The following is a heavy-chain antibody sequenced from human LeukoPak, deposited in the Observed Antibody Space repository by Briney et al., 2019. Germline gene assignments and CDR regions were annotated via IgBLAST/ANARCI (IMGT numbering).Heavy chain of an antibody. CDR3: ARTSSLWDYGDYVFDY. Sequence: ASVKVSCKASGYTFTSYDINWVRQATGQGLEWMGWMNPNSGNTGYAQKFQGRVTMTRNTSISTAYMELSSLRSEDTAVYYCARTSSLWDYGDYVFDYWGQGTLVTVSS. CDR2: MNPNSGNT. D-gene: IGHD4-17*01. CDR1: GYTFTSYD. V-gene: IGHV1-8*01. J-gene: IGHJ4*02.